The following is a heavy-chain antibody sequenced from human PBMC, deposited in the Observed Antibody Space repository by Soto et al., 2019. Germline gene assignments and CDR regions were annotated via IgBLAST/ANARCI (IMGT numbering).Heavy chain of an antibody. CDR3: AKDAPGSGWLSDY. D-gene: IGHD2-15*01. V-gene: IGHV3-23*01. J-gene: IGHJ4*02. CDR2: IGGGGGGT. CDR1: GCTFSIYA. Sequence: GSLLLSCSASGCTFSIYAMSWVRQAPGKGLEWVSTIGGGGGGTSYADFVRGRFTISRDNSKNTPYLQMNSLRAEDKAVYYCAKDAPGSGWLSDYWGLGTLVTVYS.